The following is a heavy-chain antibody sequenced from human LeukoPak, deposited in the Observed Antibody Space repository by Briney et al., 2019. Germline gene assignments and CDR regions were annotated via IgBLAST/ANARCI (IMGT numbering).Heavy chain of an antibody. J-gene: IGHJ6*03. CDR1: GYTLTSYY. CDR2: INPSGGST. V-gene: IGHV1-46*01. Sequence: ASVKVSCKASGYTLTSYYMHWVRQAPGQGLEWMGIINPSGGSTSYAQKFQGRVTMTRDMSTSTVYMELSSLRSEDTAVYYCARSAYDFWSGFGLMDWPRAYYYYMDVWGKGTTVTVSS. D-gene: IGHD3-3*01. CDR3: ARSAYDFWSGFGLMDWPRAYYYYMDV.